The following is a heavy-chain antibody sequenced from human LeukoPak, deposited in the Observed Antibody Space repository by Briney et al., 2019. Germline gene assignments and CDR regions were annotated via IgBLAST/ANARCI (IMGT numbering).Heavy chain of an antibody. D-gene: IGHD5-24*01. Sequence: VASVKVSCKASGYTFTSHSINWLRQAPGQGLEWMGWITTNTVNPTYAQGFTGRFVFSLDTSVSTAYLQISSLKAEDTAVYYCARDASTIRFDYWGQGTLVTVSS. J-gene: IGHJ4*02. V-gene: IGHV7-4-1*02. CDR2: ITTNTVNP. CDR1: GYTFTSHS. CDR3: ARDASTIRFDY.